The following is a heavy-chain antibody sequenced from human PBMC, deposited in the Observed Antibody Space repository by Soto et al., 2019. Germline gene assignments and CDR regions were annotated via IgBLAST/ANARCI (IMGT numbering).Heavy chain of an antibody. CDR2: IYYSGST. Sequence: SETLSLTCTVSGGSISSYYWSWIRQPPGKGLEWIGYIYYSGSTNYNPSLKSRVTISVDTSKNQFSLKLSSVTAADTAVYYCARGYYDILTGYYKNFDYWGQGTLVTVSS. V-gene: IGHV4-59*01. CDR1: GGSISSYY. D-gene: IGHD3-9*01. J-gene: IGHJ4*02. CDR3: ARGYYDILTGYYKNFDY.